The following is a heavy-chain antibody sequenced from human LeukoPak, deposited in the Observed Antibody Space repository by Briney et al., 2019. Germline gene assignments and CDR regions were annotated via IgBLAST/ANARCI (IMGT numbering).Heavy chain of an antibody. CDR2: IYPGDSDT. CDR3: ARPGYSSSSWGPINGFDY. V-gene: IGHV5-51*01. J-gene: IGHJ4*02. CDR1: GYSFTSYW. Sequence: GESLKISCKGSGYSFTSYWIGWVRQMPGKGLEWMGIIYPGDSDTRYSASFQGQVPISADKSISTAYLQWSRLKASDTAMYYCARPGYSSSSWGPINGFDYWGQGTLVTASS. D-gene: IGHD6-6*01.